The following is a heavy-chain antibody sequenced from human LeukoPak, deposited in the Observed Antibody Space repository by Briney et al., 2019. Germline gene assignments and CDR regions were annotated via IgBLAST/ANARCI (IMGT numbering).Heavy chain of an antibody. Sequence: PSETLSLTCTVSGGSISSYYWSWIRQPPGKGLEWIGYIHYSGATNYSPSLNSRVTISVDTSKNQFSLKLSSVTAADTALYYCATLRGASTAVFDSWGQGTLVTVSS. V-gene: IGHV4-59*08. D-gene: IGHD2-21*02. CDR1: GGSISSYY. J-gene: IGHJ4*02. CDR2: IHYSGAT. CDR3: ATLRGASTAVFDS.